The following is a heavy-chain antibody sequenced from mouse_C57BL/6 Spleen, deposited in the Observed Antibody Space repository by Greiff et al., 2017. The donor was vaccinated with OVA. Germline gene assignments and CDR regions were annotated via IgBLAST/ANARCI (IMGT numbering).Heavy chain of an antibody. CDR2: IDPSDSYT. V-gene: IGHV1-69*01. CDR1: GYTFTSYW. J-gene: IGHJ2*01. Sequence: QVQLQQPGAELVMPGASVKLSCKASGYTFTSYWMHWVKQRPGQGLEWIGEIDPSDSYTNYNQKFKGKSTLTVDKSSSTAYMQLSSLTSEDSAVYYCARSHYGNYFYYFDYWGQGTTLTVSS. D-gene: IGHD2-1*01. CDR3: ARSHYGNYFYYFDY.